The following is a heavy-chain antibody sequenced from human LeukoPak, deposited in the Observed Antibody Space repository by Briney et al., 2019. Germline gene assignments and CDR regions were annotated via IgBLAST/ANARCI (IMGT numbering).Heavy chain of an antibody. CDR1: GGSIINYY. D-gene: IGHD3-22*01. J-gene: IGHJ3*02. CDR3: ARPSRTGSGWDAYDI. V-gene: IGHV4-59*08. CDR2: IYYSGST. Sequence: PSETLSLTCTVSGGSIINYYWSWIRQPPGKELEWIGYIYYSGSTNYNPSLTSRVTISVDTSKNQFSLNLSSVTAADTAVYYCARPSRTGSGWDAYDIWGQGTLITVSS.